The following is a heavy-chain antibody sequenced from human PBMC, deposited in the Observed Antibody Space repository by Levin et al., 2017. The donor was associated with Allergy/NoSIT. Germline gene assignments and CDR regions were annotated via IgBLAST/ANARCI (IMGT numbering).Heavy chain of an antibody. Sequence: GGSLRLSCAASGFTFSSYAMHWVRQAPGKGLEWVAVISYDGSNKYYADSVKGRFTISRDNSKNTLYLQMNSLRAEDTAVYYCARDGDCSGGSCYYFDYWGQGTLVTVSS. V-gene: IGHV3-30*04. CDR3: ARDGDCSGGSCYYFDY. CDR2: ISYDGSNK. CDR1: GFTFSSYA. D-gene: IGHD2-15*01. J-gene: IGHJ4*02.